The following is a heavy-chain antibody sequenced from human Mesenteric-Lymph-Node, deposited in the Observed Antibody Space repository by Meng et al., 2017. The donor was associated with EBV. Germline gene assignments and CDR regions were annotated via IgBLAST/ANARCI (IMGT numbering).Heavy chain of an antibody. CDR1: VHSISSGVCY. D-gene: IGHD2-21*01. V-gene: IGHV4-30-4*01. J-gene: IGHJ4*02. CDR3: ARDRGGDHFDY. Sequence: HPQWSAPGRLMPLHPLSLTCATPVHSISSGVCYWSWIRQPPGKGLDWIGYIYYDGSTFYTPSLRSRVTMSVDTSKRQFSLRLRSVTAADTAVYYCARDRGGDHFDYWGQGTLVTVSS. CDR2: IYYDGST.